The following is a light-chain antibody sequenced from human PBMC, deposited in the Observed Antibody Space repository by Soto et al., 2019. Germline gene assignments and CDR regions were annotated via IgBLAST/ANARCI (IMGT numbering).Light chain of an antibody. J-gene: IGKJ3*01. CDR3: QQYGSSL. CDR2: GAS. CDR1: QSVSSSY. Sequence: EIVLTQSPGTLSLSPGERATLSCRASQSVSSSYLAWYQQKPGQAPRLVIYGASSRATGIPDRFSGSGSGTDFTLTISRLEPEDFAVYYCQQYGSSLFGPGTKVDIK. V-gene: IGKV3-20*01.